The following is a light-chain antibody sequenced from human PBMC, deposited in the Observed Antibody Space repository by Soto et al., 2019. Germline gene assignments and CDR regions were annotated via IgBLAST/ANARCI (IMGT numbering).Light chain of an antibody. Sequence: QSVLTQPPSASGTPGQKVFISCSGSSSNIGGTNYAYWYQQLPGAAPKLLMHSNNLRPSGVPERISGSKFGTAASLAISGLRSEDGAVYYCASWDDSLGAVIFGGGTKLTVL. CDR2: SNN. J-gene: IGLJ2*01. CDR1: SSNIGGTNY. V-gene: IGLV1-47*02. CDR3: ASWDDSLGAVI.